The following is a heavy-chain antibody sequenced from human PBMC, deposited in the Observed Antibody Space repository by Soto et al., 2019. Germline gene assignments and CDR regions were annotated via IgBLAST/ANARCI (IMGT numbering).Heavy chain of an antibody. CDR1: GYTIISHG. V-gene: IGHV1-18*01. D-gene: IGHD7-27*01. CDR3: ARDPRLGTPDY. J-gene: IGHJ4*02. Sequence: ASVKVSCKASGYTIISHGITWVRQAPGQGLEWMGWISTYNGNTNYAQRLQGRVTMTTDTSTSTAYMELRSLRSDDTAVYYCARDPRLGTPDYWGQGTLVTVSS. CDR2: ISTYNGNT.